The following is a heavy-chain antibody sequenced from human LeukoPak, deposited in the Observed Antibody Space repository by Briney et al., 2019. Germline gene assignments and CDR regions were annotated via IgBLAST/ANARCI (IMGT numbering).Heavy chain of an antibody. V-gene: IGHV4-39*07. Sequence: SETLSLTCTVSGGSISSSSSYWGWIRQPPGKGLEWIGSIFYSRRTYHNPSRKSRVTIYVDTPKNQFSLKLSSVTAADTAVYYCASGDYYGSGSFDYWGQRTLVTVSS. CDR2: IFYSRRT. J-gene: IGHJ4*02. D-gene: IGHD3-10*01. CDR1: GGSISSSSSY. CDR3: ASGDYYGSGSFDY.